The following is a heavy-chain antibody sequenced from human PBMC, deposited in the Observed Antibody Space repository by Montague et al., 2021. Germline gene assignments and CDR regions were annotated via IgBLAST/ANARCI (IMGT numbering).Heavy chain of an antibody. CDR2: VSHGGRT. CDR3: ARERDRYYYMDI. Sequence: SETLSLTCTVSRSPINSDYYWGWIRQPPGKGLEWMGSVSHGGRTHYNPSLKSRVTISVDTSNNHFSLKLSSVTAADTAMYYCARERDRYYYMDIWGKGPTITVSS. V-gene: IGHV4-38-2*02. J-gene: IGHJ6*03. CDR1: RSPINSDYY.